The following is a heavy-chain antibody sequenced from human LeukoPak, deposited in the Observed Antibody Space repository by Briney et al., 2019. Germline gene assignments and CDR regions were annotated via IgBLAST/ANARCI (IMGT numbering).Heavy chain of an antibody. CDR3: ARGSSSSWYWFDP. D-gene: IGHD6-13*01. V-gene: IGHV4-34*01. CDR2: INHSGST. J-gene: IGHJ5*02. CDR1: GGSFSGYY. Sequence: SETLSLTCAVYGGSFSGYYWSWIRQPPGKGLEWIGEINHSGSTNYNPSLKGRVTTSVDTSKNQFSLKLSSVTAADTAVYYCARGSSSSWYWFDPWGQGTLVTVSS.